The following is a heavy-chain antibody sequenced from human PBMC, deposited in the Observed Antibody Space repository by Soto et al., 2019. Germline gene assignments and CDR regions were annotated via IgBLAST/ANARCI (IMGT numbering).Heavy chain of an antibody. V-gene: IGHV3-13*01. CDR1: GFTFSSYD. Sequence: RGSLRLSCAASGFTFSSYDMHWVRQATGKGLEWVSAIGTAGDTYYPGSVKGRFTISRENAKNSLYLQMNSLRAGDTAVYYCARAYRGSGTNYYMDVWGKGTTVTVSS. D-gene: IGHD3-10*01. CDR2: IGTAGDT. J-gene: IGHJ6*03. CDR3: ARAYRGSGTNYYMDV.